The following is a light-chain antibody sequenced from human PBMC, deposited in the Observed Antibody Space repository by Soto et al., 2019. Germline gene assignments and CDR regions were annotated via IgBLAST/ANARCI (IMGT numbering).Light chain of an antibody. V-gene: IGKV3-20*01. Sequence: EIVLTQSPGTLSLSPGERATLSCRASQTVTNNYLAWYQQKPGQAPRLLIYGTSTRDAGIPDRFSGSGSGTDFTLTISRLEPDDFAVYYCQQYVCPPQFTFGPGTKVEIK. J-gene: IGKJ3*01. CDR3: QQYVCPPQFT. CDR2: GTS. CDR1: QTVTNNY.